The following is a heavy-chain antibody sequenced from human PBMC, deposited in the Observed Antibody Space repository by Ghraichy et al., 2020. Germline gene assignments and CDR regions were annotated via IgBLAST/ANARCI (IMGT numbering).Heavy chain of an antibody. J-gene: IGHJ4*02. V-gene: IGHV4-4*07. CDR3: AETGDGSGWYYFGY. Sequence: SETLFLTCTVSGGSISGYYWSWIRQPAGKGLEWIGRIHTSGTTNYNTSLKSRIAMSIDTPNNQFSLKLNSVPSADPAVYYCAETGDGSGWYYFGYWGQGTLVTVSS. D-gene: IGHD6-19*01. CDR2: IHTSGTT. CDR1: GGSISGYY.